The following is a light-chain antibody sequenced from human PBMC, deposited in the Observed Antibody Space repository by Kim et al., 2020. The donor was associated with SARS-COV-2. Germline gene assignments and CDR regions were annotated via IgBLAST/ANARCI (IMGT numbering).Light chain of an antibody. CDR3: HSRDSGGNNVI. Sequence: MGYTVRTKGQGNALRVFSAICYKQNPGQAPLLVIYGKNNRPAGIPDRFSGFNSGDTASLIITGAQAEEGAHYYCHSRDSGGNNVIFAGGTRVTVL. J-gene: IGLJ2*01. CDR2: GKN. V-gene: IGLV3-19*01. CDR1: ALRVFS.